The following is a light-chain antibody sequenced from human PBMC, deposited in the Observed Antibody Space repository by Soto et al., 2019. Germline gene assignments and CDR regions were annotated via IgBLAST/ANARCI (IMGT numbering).Light chain of an antibody. V-gene: IGKV1-39*01. CDR1: QSISSY. CDR3: QHSYSTPPT. J-gene: IGKJ1*01. Sequence: DIQMTQSPSSLSASVGDRVTITCQASQSISSYLNWYQQKPGKAPKLLIYAASSLQSGVPSRFSGSGSGTDFTLTISSLQPEDSETYYCQHSYSTPPTFGQGTKVDIK. CDR2: AAS.